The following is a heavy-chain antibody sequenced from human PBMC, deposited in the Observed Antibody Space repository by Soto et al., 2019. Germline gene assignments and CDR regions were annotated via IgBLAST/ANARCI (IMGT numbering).Heavy chain of an antibody. J-gene: IGHJ6*02. Sequence: SETLSLTCTVSGGSISSGDYYWSWIRQPPGKGLEWIGYIYYSGSTYYNPSLKSRVTISVDTSKNQFSLKLSSVTAADTAVYYCASHCGSTSCYYYGMDVWGQGTTVTVSS. CDR3: ASHCGSTSCYYYGMDV. CDR2: IYYSGST. V-gene: IGHV4-30-4*01. CDR1: GGSISSGDYY. D-gene: IGHD2-2*01.